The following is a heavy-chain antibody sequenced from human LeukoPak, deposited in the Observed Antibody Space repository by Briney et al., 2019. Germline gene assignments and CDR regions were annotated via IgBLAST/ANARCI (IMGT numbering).Heavy chain of an antibody. Sequence: ASVKVSCKASGYTFTGYYMHWVRQAPGQGLEWMGWINPNSGGTNYAQKFQGRVTMTRDTSISTAYMELSRLKSDDTAVYYCARAEPYYDFWSGYFDSWGQGTLVTVSS. CDR1: GYTFTGYY. CDR2: INPNSGGT. J-gene: IGHJ4*02. V-gene: IGHV1-2*02. CDR3: ARAEPYYDFWSGYFDS. D-gene: IGHD3-3*01.